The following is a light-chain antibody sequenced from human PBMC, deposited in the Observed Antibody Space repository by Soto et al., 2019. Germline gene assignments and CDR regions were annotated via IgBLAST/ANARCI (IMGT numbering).Light chain of an antibody. CDR3: SSYTSSSTFV. J-gene: IGLJ1*01. CDR2: DVS. Sequence: QSALTQPASVSGSPGQSITISCTGTSSDVGGYNYVSWYQQHPGKAPKLMIYDVSNRPSGVSNRFSGSKSGNTASLTISGLQAEDVADYYCSSYTSSSTFVFGTGTKLTVL. CDR1: SSDVGGYNY. V-gene: IGLV2-14*01.